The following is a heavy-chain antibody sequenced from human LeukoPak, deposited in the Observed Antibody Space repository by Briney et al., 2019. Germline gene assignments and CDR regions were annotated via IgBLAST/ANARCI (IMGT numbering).Heavy chain of an antibody. J-gene: IGHJ4*02. CDR2: FIPILGAP. Sequence: ASVKVSCKTSGGTFRNYGLNWVRQAPGQGLEWMGGFIPILGAPKYAQNLQGRVTITADESTSTGYMELSSLRYEDTAVYYCAKAGHTIFGVVGPSSWYRGGLDYWGQGTLVTVSS. CDR1: GGTFRNYG. CDR3: AKAGHTIFGVVGPSSWYRGGLDY. D-gene: IGHD3-3*01. V-gene: IGHV1-69*13.